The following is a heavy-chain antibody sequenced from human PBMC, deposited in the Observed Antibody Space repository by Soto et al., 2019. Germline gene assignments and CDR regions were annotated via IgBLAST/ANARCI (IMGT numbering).Heavy chain of an antibody. V-gene: IGHV4-61*01. CDR1: GGSVSSGSYY. Sequence: QVQLQESGPGLVKPSETLSLTCTVSGGSVSSGSYYWSWIRQPPGKGLEWIGYIYYSGSTNYNPSLKSRVTISVDTSKNQFSLKLSSVTAADTAVYYCARDIVKLGFDPWGQGTLVTVSS. CDR2: IYYSGST. D-gene: IGHD1-26*01. J-gene: IGHJ5*02. CDR3: ARDIVKLGFDP.